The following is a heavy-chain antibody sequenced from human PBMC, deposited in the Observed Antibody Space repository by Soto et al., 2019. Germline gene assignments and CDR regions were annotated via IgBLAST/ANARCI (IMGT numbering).Heavy chain of an antibody. J-gene: IGHJ4*02. V-gene: IGHV4-31*03. D-gene: IGHD2-2*01. CDR3: AREPRYCSSTSCYGYYFDY. CDR1: GGSISSGGYY. Sequence: PSETLSLTCTFSGGSISSGGYYLSWIRQHPGKGLEWIGYIYYSGSTYYNPSLKSRVTISVDTSKNQFSLKLSSVTAADTAVYYCAREPRYCSSTSCYGYYFDYWGQGTLVTVSS. CDR2: IYYSGST.